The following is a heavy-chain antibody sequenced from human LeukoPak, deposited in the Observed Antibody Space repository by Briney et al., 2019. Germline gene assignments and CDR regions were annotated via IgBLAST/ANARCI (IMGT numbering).Heavy chain of an antibody. V-gene: IGHV3-23*01. Sequence: GGSLRLSCAASGFTFSSYAMSWVRQAPGKGLEWVSAISGSGGSTYYADSVKGRFTISRDNSKNTLYPQMNSLRAEDTAVYYCAKAHWGSGPYYYCCMDVWGKGTTVTVSS. CDR1: GFTFSSYA. J-gene: IGHJ6*03. CDR3: AKAHWGSGPYYYCCMDV. D-gene: IGHD7-27*01. CDR2: ISGSGGST.